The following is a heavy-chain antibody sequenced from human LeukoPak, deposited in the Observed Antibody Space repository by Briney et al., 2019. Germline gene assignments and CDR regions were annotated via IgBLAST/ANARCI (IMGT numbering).Heavy chain of an antibody. Sequence: PGGSLRLSCAASGFTSSSYWMNWARQAPGKGLEWVASFTYDESEKFYGDSVKGRFTISRDISRNTVYLQMNSLRAEDTAIYSCAKGTSGSSHSAGHYWGQGTLVTVSS. CDR3: AKGTSGSSHSAGHY. V-gene: IGHV3-30*18. CDR1: GFTSSSYW. J-gene: IGHJ4*02. CDR2: FTYDESEK. D-gene: IGHD2-15*01.